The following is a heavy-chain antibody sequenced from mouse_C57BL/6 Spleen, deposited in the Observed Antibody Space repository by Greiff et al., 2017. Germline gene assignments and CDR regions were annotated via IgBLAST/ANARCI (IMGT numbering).Heavy chain of an antibody. CDR2: IDPNSGGT. CDR3: ARPSYYGSEGFAY. Sequence: QVQLQQPGAELVKPGASVKLSCKASGYTFTSYWMHWVKQRPGRGLEWIGRIDPNSGGTNYNEKFKSKATLTVDKPSSTAYMQLSSLTSEDSAVYYCARPSYYGSEGFAYWGQGTLVTVSA. CDR1: GYTFTSYW. V-gene: IGHV1-72*01. J-gene: IGHJ3*01. D-gene: IGHD1-1*01.